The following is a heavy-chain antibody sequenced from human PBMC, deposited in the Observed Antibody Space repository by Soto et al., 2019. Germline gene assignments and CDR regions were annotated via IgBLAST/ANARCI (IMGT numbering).Heavy chain of an antibody. CDR3: AREASETSGYYWEHYYYGMDV. CDR1: GGSIXSGGYY. D-gene: IGHD3-22*01. CDR2: IYYSGST. V-gene: IGHV4-31*03. Sequence: SETLSLTCTVSGGSIXSGGYYWSWIRQHPGKGLEWIGYIYYSGSTYYNPSLKSRVTISVDTSKNQFSLKLSSVTAADTAVYYCAREASETSGYYWEHYYYGMDVWGQGTTLTVSS. J-gene: IGHJ6*02.